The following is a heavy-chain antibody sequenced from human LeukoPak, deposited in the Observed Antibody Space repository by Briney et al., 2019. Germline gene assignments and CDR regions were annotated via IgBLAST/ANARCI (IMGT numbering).Heavy chain of an antibody. V-gene: IGHV4-39*07. CDR2: INHSGST. Sequence: SETLSLTCTVSGGSISSGDYYWSWIRQPPGKGLEWIGEINHSGSTNYNPSLKSRVTISVDTSKNQFSLKLSSVTAADTAVYYCARGRGYCSSTSCYARYYYYYYYMDVWGKGTTVTVSS. D-gene: IGHD2-2*01. CDR1: GGSISSGDYY. CDR3: ARGRGYCSSTSCYARYYYYYYYMDV. J-gene: IGHJ6*03.